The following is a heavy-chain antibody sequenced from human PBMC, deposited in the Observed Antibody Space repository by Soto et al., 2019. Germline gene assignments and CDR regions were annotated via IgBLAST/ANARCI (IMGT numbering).Heavy chain of an antibody. V-gene: IGHV5-51*01. CDR1: GYTFTSYW. J-gene: IGHJ4*02. CDR2: IYPDDSDT. Sequence: GESLKISCEASGYTFTSYWIAWVRQMPGKGLEWMGIIYPDDSDTRYRPSFQGQVTISADKSISTAYLQWSSLKASDTAMYYCARQGQYKYGSNDYWGQGTLVTVSS. CDR3: ARQGQYKYGSNDY. D-gene: IGHD5-18*01.